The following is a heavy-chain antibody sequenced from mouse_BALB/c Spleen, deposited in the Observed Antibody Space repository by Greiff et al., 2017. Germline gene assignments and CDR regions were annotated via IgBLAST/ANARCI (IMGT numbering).Heavy chain of an antibody. CDR3: ARHIWDTPAMDN. V-gene: IGHV5-6*01. J-gene: IGHJ4*01. Sequence: EVQGVESGGDLVKPGGSLKLSCAASGFTFSSYGMSWVRQTPDKRLEWVATISSGGSYTYYPDSVKGRFTISRDNAKNTLYLQMSSLKSEDTAMYYCARHIWDTPAMDNWGEGTSVTVSS. CDR1: GFTFSSYG. D-gene: IGHD4-1*01. CDR2: ISSGGSYT.